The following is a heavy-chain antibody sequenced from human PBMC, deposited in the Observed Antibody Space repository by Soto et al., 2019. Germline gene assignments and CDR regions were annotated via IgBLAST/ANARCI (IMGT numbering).Heavy chain of an antibody. D-gene: IGHD5-12*01. CDR3: AKGDNLGPKTGYAFDP. CDR1: GDSVYSNTAS. J-gene: IGHJ5*02. Sequence: SQTLSLTCAISGDSVYSNTASWNWIRQSPSRGLEWLGRTYFRSKWYNDYAVSVKSRIIINPDTSNNQFSLQLNSVTPEDTAVYFCAKGDNLGPKTGYAFDPWGQGIMVTSPQ. V-gene: IGHV6-1*01. CDR2: TYFRSKWYN.